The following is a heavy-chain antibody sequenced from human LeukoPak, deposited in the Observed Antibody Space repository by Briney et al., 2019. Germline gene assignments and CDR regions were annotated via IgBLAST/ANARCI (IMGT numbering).Heavy chain of an antibody. CDR2: IYYSGST. CDR1: GGSFSGYY. Sequence: SETLSLTCAVYGGSFSGYYWIWIRQPPGKGLEWIGYIYYSGSTNYNPSLKSRVTISVDTSKNQFSLKLSSVTAADTAVYYCARLVAVDYYYGMDVWGQGTTVTVSS. CDR3: ARLVAVDYYYGMDV. D-gene: IGHD6-19*01. J-gene: IGHJ6*02. V-gene: IGHV4-59*01.